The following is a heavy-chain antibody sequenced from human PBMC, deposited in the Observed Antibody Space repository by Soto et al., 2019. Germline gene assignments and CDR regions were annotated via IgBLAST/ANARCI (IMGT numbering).Heavy chain of an antibody. J-gene: IGHJ4*02. CDR2: ISYDGSNK. Sequence: GGSLRLSCAASGFTFSSYAMHWVRQAPGKGLEWVAVISYDGSNKYYADSVKGRFTISRDNSKNTLYLQMNSLRAEDTAVYYCARGVGKLLYFDYWGQGTLVTVSS. CDR3: ARGVGKLLYFDY. D-gene: IGHD1-26*01. CDR1: GFTFSSYA. V-gene: IGHV3-30-3*01.